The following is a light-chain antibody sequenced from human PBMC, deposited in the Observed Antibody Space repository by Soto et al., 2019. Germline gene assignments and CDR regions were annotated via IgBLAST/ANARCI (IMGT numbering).Light chain of an antibody. Sequence: IQMTQSPSSLSASVGDRVTITCQASQSAAGWLAWYQQKPGKAPTLLIYDASALPRGVPSRFSGSGSGTEFTLTISSLQPDDFATYYCQQYETYSGTFGQGTKVDIK. CDR2: DAS. V-gene: IGKV1-5*01. CDR3: QQYETYSGT. J-gene: IGKJ1*01. CDR1: QSAAGW.